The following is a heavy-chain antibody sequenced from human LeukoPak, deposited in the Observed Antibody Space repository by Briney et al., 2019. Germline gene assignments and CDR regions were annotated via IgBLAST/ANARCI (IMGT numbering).Heavy chain of an antibody. Sequence: GEATEYAASVRGRFIISRDDSKSTAYLQMHSLKTEDTAVYYCTRDPGHTASWYYFDYWGQGTLVTVSS. D-gene: IGHD6-13*01. CDR2: GEAT. V-gene: IGHV3-49*02. J-gene: IGHJ4*02. CDR3: TRDPGHTASWYYFDY.